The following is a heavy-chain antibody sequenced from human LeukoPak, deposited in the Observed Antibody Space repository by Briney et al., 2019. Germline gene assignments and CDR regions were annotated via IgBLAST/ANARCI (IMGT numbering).Heavy chain of an antibody. Sequence: ASVKVSCKASGYTFTSYDINWVRQATGQGLEWMGWMNPNSGNTGYAQKFQGRVTMTRNTSISTAYMEVSSLRSEDTAVYYCARVPSGSYYERRYGMDVWGQGPRSPSP. V-gene: IGHV1-8*01. CDR2: MNPNSGNT. CDR1: GYTFTSYD. J-gene: IGHJ6*02. CDR3: ARVPSGSYYERRYGMDV. D-gene: IGHD3-10*01.